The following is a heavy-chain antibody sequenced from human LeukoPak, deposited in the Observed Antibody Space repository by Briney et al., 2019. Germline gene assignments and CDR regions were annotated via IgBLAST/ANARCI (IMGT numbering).Heavy chain of an antibody. CDR1: GFTFTNYW. Sequence: GGSLRLSCAASGFTFTNYWMSWVRQAPGKGLEWVANIKQDGSVKYYLDSVKGRFTVSRDNTKNSHYLQMNSLRAEDTAVYYCARAAGYYDFWSGYPTTSFDYWGQGTLVTVSS. V-gene: IGHV3-7*01. CDR3: ARAAGYYDFWSGYPTTSFDY. CDR2: IKQDGSVK. D-gene: IGHD3-3*01. J-gene: IGHJ4*02.